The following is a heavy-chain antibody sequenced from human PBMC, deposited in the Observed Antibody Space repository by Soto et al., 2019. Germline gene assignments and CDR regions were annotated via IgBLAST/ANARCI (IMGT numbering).Heavy chain of an antibody. Sequence: GGSLRVSCTASGLTFNHYAMSWVRQAPGKGLEWVSAVSGRGGSTKYADSVKGRFIISRDNSNSTLYLQMDSLRGEDTAVYYCAKDSTVTTSLYFCYYVFDVWGQGPTVTFSS. CDR3: AKDSTVTTSLYFCYYVFDV. D-gene: IGHD4-17*01. CDR1: GLTFNHYA. J-gene: IGHJ6*01. CDR2: VSGRGGST. V-gene: IGHV3-23*01.